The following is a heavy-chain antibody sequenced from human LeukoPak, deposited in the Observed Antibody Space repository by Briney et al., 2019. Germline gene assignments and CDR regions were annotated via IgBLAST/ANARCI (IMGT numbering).Heavy chain of an antibody. CDR1: GFTLSTYS. D-gene: IGHD1-26*01. CDR3: ARESGSDYSFDY. Sequence: GGSLRLSCAASGFTLSTYSMNWVRQSPGKGLEWVSSISTDTSYLYYADSVKGRLTISRDNAKNSLYLQMDSLRAEDTAVYFCARESGSDYSFDYWGQGTLVTVSS. CDR2: ISTDTSYL. V-gene: IGHV3-21*01. J-gene: IGHJ4*02.